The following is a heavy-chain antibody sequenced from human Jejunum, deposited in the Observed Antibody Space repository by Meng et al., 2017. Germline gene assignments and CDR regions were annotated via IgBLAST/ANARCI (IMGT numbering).Heavy chain of an antibody. CDR3: ARDIPPS. CDR1: GFTFSSSW. J-gene: IGHJ5*02. V-gene: IGHV3-74*01. Sequence: VPLVGCGGGLVQPGGSLRLSCAASGFTFSSSWMHWVRQVPGKGLVWVSRIDSDGSTKSYADSVKGRFSISRDNGKNTLYLQMNSLRAEDTGVYYCARDIPPSWGQGTLVTVSS. CDR2: IDSDGSTK.